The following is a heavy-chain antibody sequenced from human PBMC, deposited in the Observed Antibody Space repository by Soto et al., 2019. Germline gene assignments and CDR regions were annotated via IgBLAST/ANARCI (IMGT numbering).Heavy chain of an antibody. V-gene: IGHV1-18*01. CDR2: ISAYNGNT. CDR1: GYTFTSYG. D-gene: IGHD2-15*01. CDR3: ARGLVVVAAKGYYGMDV. J-gene: IGHJ6*02. Sequence: ASVKVSCKASGYTFTSYGIIWVRQAPGQGLEWMGWISAYNGNTNYAQKLQGRVTMTTDTSTSTAYMELRSLRSDDTAVYYCARGLVVVAAKGYYGMDVWGQGTTVTVSS.